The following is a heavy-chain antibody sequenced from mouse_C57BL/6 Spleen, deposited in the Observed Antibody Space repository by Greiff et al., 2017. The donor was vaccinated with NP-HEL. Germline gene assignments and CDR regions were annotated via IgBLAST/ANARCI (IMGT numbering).Heavy chain of an antibody. J-gene: IGHJ4*01. CDR2: ISSGSSTI. D-gene: IGHD2-3*01. Sequence: EVKLVESGGGLVKPGGSLKLSCAASGFTFSDYGMHWVRQAPEKGLEWVAYISSGSSTIYYADTVKGRFTISRDNAKNTLFLQMTSLRSEDTAMYYCARRIYDCAAGYAMDYWGQGTSVTVSS. CDR3: ARRIYDCAAGYAMDY. V-gene: IGHV5-17*01. CDR1: GFTFSDYG.